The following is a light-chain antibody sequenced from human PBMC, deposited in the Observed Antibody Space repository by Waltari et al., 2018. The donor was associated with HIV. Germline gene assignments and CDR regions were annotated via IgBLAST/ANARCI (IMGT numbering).Light chain of an antibody. CDR3: SSYAGSYTSEEV. CDR2: GVS. CDR1: SSDGGGYNY. J-gene: IGLJ2*01. Sequence: QSALTQPRSVSGSPGQSVPISCTGTSSDGGGYNYVPWYQHHPGKAPNLIIYGVSKRPSGVPDRFSGSKSGNTASLTISGLQAEDEADYYCSSYAGSYTSEEVFGGGTKLSVL. V-gene: IGLV2-11*01.